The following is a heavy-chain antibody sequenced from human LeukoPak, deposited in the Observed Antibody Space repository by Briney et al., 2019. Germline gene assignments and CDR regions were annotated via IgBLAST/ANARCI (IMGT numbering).Heavy chain of an antibody. J-gene: IGHJ4*02. V-gene: IGHV4-31*03. Sequence: PSQTLSLTCTVSGGSISSGGYYWSWIRQHPGKGLEWIGYIYYSGSTYYNPSLKSRVNISADTSKNQSSMKLSSVTAADTAVYYCARARSAAGNFDYWGQGTLVTVSS. CDR3: ARARSAAGNFDY. CDR1: GGSISSGGYY. D-gene: IGHD6-13*01. CDR2: IYYSGST.